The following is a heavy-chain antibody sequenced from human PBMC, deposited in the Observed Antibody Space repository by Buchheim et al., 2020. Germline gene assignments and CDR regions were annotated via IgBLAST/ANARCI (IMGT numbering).Heavy chain of an antibody. CDR1: GGSISSYY. J-gene: IGHJ5*02. CDR3: ARGRGGDYVWGSYRSNWFDP. D-gene: IGHD3-16*02. Sequence: QVQLQESGPGLVKPSETLSLTCTVSGGSISSYYWSWIRQPPGKGLEWIGYIYYSGSTNYNPPLKSRVTISVDTSKKQFSLKLSSVTAADTAVYYCARGRGGDYVWGSYRSNWFDPWGQGTL. CDR2: IYYSGST. V-gene: IGHV4-59*01.